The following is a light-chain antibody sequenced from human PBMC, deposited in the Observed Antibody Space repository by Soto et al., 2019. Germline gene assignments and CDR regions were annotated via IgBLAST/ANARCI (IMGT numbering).Light chain of an antibody. V-gene: IGLV2-14*01. J-gene: IGLJ1*01. CDR3: SSYTSSSTLNYV. CDR2: DVS. Sequence: QSVLTQPAPVSGVPGQSSSLSCTGTSSDGGGYNYVSWYQQHPGKAPKLMIYDVSNRPSGVSNRFSGSKSGNTASLTISGLQAEDEADYYCSSYTSSSTLNYVFGTGTKVTVL. CDR1: SSDGGGYNY.